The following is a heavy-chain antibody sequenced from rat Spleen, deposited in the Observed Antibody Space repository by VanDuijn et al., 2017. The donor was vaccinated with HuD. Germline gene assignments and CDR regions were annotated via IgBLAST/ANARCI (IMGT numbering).Heavy chain of an antibody. CDR2: ITSGDGYT. J-gene: IGHJ2*01. D-gene: IGHD1-12*02. V-gene: IGHV5-31*01. CDR3: TTDTFYDGTYYPGGFDY. Sequence: EVQLVESGGGLVQPGRSLKLSCVTSGFTFNYYWMNWIRQAPGKGLEWVASITSGDGYTYYPDSVKGRFTVSRDTATSTLYLQMDSLRSADTATYYCTTDTFYDGTYYPGGFDYWGQGVMVTVSS. CDR1: GFTFNYYW.